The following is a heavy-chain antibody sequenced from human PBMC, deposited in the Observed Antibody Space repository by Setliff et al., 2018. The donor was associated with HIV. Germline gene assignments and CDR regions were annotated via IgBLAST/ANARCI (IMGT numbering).Heavy chain of an antibody. CDR1: GDSISSYS. J-gene: IGHJ5*02. CDR3: ARRIDDSGSPPDKNWFDT. Sequence: SETLSLTCTVSGDSISSYSWNWIRQSPGGGLEWIGFIFSSGSTKYNPSLQSRVTMSIDTSKNQFSLRLTSVTAADTAVYYCARRIDDSGSPPDKNWFDTWGQGSLVTVSS. CDR2: IFSSGST. V-gene: IGHV4-4*09. D-gene: IGHD3-10*01.